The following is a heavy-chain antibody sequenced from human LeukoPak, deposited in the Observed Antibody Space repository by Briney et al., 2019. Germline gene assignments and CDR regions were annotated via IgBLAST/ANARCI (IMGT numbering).Heavy chain of an antibody. CDR1: GFTFRSYS. D-gene: IGHD6-19*01. CDR2: ISGSAGST. V-gene: IGHV3-23*01. J-gene: IGHJ1*01. Sequence: GGSLRLSRAASGFTFRSYSMSWVRQAPGKGLEWVSGISGSAGSTYYADSVKGRFTISRDNSKNTLYLQMNSLRAEDAAVYYCAKDEEQWLVRDFQHWGQGTLVTVSS. CDR3: AKDEEQWLVRDFQH.